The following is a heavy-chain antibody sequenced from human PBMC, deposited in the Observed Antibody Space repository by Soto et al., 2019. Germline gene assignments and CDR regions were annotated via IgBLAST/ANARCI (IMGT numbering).Heavy chain of an antibody. J-gene: IGHJ4*02. D-gene: IGHD1-26*01. V-gene: IGHV3-21*01. CDR3: ARDLGLLQSLFDY. CDR2: ISVSVDNI. CDR1: GFSFNSFN. Sequence: GGSQRLSWLASGFSFNSFNMNWIRRAPGRGLEWVASISVSVDNIYYGASVQGRFTISRDNSKRSVFLDLNSLRVEDTDVYYCARDLGLLQSLFDYWGQGTLVTVSS.